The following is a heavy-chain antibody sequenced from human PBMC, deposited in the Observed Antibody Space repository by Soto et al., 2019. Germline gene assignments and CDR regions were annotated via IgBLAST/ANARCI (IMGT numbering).Heavy chain of an antibody. CDR1: GYTFTGYY. CDR2: INPNSGGT. J-gene: IGHJ3*02. Sequence: ASVKVSCKASGYTFTGYYMHWVRQAPGQGLEWMGWINPNSGGTNCAQKFQGWVTMTRDTSISTAYMELSRLRSDDTAVYYCARLGPDILTGYYGSYAFDIWGQGTMVTVS. V-gene: IGHV1-2*04. CDR3: ARLGPDILTGYYGSYAFDI. D-gene: IGHD3-9*01.